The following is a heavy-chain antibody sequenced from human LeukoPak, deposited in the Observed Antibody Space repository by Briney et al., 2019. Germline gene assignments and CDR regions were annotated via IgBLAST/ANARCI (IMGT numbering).Heavy chain of an antibody. J-gene: IGHJ4*02. Sequence: ASVKVSCKVSGDTLSELPMHWVRQAPGKGLEWTGGFDPEKSERIYAQNLRGRVTMTEETSTDTAFLELSSLTSEDTAVYYCATGNSLGYCKGGRCFNYWGQGTQVIVSS. CDR1: GDTLSELP. D-gene: IGHD2-15*01. CDR2: FDPEKSER. V-gene: IGHV1-24*01. CDR3: ATGNSLGYCKGGRCFNY.